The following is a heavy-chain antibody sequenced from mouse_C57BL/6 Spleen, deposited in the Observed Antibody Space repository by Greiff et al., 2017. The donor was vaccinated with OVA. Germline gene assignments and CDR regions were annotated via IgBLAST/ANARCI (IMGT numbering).Heavy chain of an antibody. CDR2: IYPNYGTT. D-gene: IGHD1-1*01. CDR1: GYSFTDYN. CDR3: AKSNYGSNYYYAMGY. J-gene: IGHJ4*01. V-gene: IGHV1-39*01. Sequence: EVQLQQSGPELVKPGASVKISCKASGYSFTDYNMNWVKQSNGKSLEWIGVIYPNYGTTSYNQKFKGKATLTVDQSSSTAYMQLNSLTSEGSAVYYCAKSNYGSNYYYAMGYWGQGTSVTVSS.